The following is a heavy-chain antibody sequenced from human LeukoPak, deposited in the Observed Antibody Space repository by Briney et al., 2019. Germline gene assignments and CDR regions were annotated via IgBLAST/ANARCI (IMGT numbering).Heavy chain of an antibody. CDR2: IYSGGST. D-gene: IGHD2-15*01. J-gene: IGHJ3*01. CDR3: AKDRGGSSQLGDAFDV. V-gene: IGHV3-20*04. CDR1: GFTFGDYA. Sequence: PGGSLRLSCTASGFTFGDYAMSWVRQAPGKGLEWVSVIYSGGSTKYADSVKGRFTISRDNSKNSLYLQMNSLRAEDTALYYCAKDRGGSSQLGDAFDVWGQGTMVSVSS.